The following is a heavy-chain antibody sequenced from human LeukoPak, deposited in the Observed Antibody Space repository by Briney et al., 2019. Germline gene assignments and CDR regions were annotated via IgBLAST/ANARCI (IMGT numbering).Heavy chain of an antibody. V-gene: IGHV4-39*07. J-gene: IGHJ4*02. CDR1: GGSISSSSYY. CDR3: ARELR. D-gene: IGHD3-16*01. CDR2: IYYSGST. Sequence: SETRSLTCTVSGGSISSSSYYWGWIRQPPGKGLEWIGSIYYSGSTYYNPSLKSRVTISVDTSKNQFSLKLSSVTAADTAVYYCARELRWGQGTLVTVSS.